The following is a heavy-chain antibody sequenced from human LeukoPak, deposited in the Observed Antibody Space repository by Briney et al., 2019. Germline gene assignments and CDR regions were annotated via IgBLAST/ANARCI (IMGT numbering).Heavy chain of an antibody. CDR3: ARERIGFSPFDY. CDR1: GGSISSYY. J-gene: IGHJ4*02. CDR2: IYYSGST. V-gene: IGHV4-59*12. D-gene: IGHD2-15*01. Sequence: PSETLSLTCTVSGGSISSYYWSWVRQPPGKGLEWIGYIYYSGSTNYNPSLKSRVTMLVDTSKNQFSLKLSSVTAADTAVYYCARERIGFSPFDYWGQGTLVTVSS.